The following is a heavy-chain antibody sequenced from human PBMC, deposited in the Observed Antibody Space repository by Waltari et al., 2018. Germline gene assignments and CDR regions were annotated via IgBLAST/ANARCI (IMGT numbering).Heavy chain of an antibody. V-gene: IGHV3-53*01. CDR1: GFTVSSNY. Sequence: EVQLVESGGGLIQPGGYLRLSCAASGFTVSSNYVSWVRQAPGKGLEWVSVIYSGGSTYYADSVKGRFTISRDNSKNTLYLQMNSLRAEDTAVYYCAGGQQLGPPSSFDYWGQGTLVTVSS. CDR2: IYSGGST. D-gene: IGHD6-13*01. CDR3: AGGQQLGPPSSFDY. J-gene: IGHJ4*02.